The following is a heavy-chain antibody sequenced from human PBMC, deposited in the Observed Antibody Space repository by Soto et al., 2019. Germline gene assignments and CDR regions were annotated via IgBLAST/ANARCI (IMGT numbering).Heavy chain of an antibody. CDR3: ARVTQGAVAGTWTKDYYGMDV. Sequence: EVQLVESGGGLVQPGGSLRLSCAASGFTFSSYDMHWVRQATGKGLEWVSAIGTAGDTYYPGSVKGRFTISRENAKNSLYLQMNSLRAEDTAVYYCARVTQGAVAGTWTKDYYGMDVWGQGTTVTVSS. J-gene: IGHJ6*02. CDR2: IGTAGDT. V-gene: IGHV3-13*01. D-gene: IGHD6-19*01. CDR1: GFTFSSYD.